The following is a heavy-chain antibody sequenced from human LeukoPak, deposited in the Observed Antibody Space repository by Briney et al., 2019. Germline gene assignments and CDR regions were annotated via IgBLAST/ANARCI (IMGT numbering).Heavy chain of an antibody. CDR3: ARELLWFGEPKGAFDI. J-gene: IGHJ3*02. CDR1: GYTFTSYG. Sequence: ASVKVSCKASGYTFTSYGISWVRQAPGQGLEWMGWISAYNGNTNYAQKLQRRITMTTDTATSTAYMELRSLRSDDTAVYYCARELLWFGEPKGAFDIWGQGTMVTVSS. CDR2: ISAYNGNT. D-gene: IGHD3-10*01. V-gene: IGHV1-18*04.